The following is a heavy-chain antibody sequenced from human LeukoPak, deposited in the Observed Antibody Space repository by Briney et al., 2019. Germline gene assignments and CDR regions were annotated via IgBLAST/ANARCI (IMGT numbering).Heavy chain of an antibody. CDR1: GFTSIAYA. CDR2: ISGGGVTT. Sequence: GGSLRLSCVGSGFTSIAYALTWASQAPGKGLEWVSGISGGGVTTYYADSEKGRFTISRDNSKNTLYLQMNSLRADDTAIYYCARNQQLGGHSYYYYGMDVWGQGTTVTVSS. CDR3: ARNQQLGGHSYYYYGMDV. J-gene: IGHJ6*02. V-gene: IGHV3-23*01. D-gene: IGHD3-16*01.